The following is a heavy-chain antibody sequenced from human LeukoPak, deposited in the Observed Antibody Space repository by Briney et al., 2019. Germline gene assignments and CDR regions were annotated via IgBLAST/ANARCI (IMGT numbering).Heavy chain of an antibody. D-gene: IGHD3-3*01. J-gene: IGHJ4*02. V-gene: IGHV6-1*01. CDR2: TYYRSQQWHS. CDR3: GRETDFGVVTN. Sequence: SQTLSLTCAISGDSVSSNGASWDWIRQSPSRVLEWLGRTYYRSQQWHSDYAPSVKGRITLDPDTSKNQFSLQLNSMTPEDTAVYYCGRETDFGVVTNWGQGTLVTVSS. CDR1: GDSVSSNGAS.